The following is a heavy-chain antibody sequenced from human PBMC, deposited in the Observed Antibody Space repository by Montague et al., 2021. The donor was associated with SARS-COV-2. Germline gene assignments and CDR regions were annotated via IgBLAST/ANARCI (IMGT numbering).Heavy chain of an antibody. CDR1: GSSFNDYF. Sequence: SETLSLTCAVYGSSFNDYFWTWIRQPPGKGLEWIGEINHDGSTNYNPSLKSRLTISVDTSKKQFSLKLNSMTAADTAVYYCARGADYDFWSWFLRYKWFDPWGLGTPVTVSS. D-gene: IGHD3/OR15-3a*01. V-gene: IGHV4-34*01. CDR3: ARGADYDFWSWFLRYKWFDP. J-gene: IGHJ5*02. CDR2: INHDGST.